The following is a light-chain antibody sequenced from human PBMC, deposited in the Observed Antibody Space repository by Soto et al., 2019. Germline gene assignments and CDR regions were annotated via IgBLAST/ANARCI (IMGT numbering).Light chain of an antibody. CDR2: RAS. J-gene: IGKJ2*01. CDR1: QSIGPN. V-gene: IGKV3-15*01. Sequence: TQSPDTLSASLGEIVTLSCRASQSIGPNLAGYQQRPGQAPRLLIHRASMRATGVPARFIGRGFATEFTLPITNLQSEDFAVYFCQQYENWPPYNFGQGTKLDI. CDR3: QQYENWPPYN.